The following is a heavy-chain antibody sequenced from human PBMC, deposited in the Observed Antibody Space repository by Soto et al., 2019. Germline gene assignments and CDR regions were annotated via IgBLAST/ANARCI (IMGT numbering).Heavy chain of an antibody. CDR1: GFTFSAYW. Sequence: LRLSCAASGFTFSAYWMSWVRQAPGKGLEWVAHIKPDGSEKYYVDSVKGRFTISRDNAKNSLYLQMNSLRAEDTAVYYCARVLGWLLPSGFDYWGQGTLVTVSS. D-gene: IGHD3-22*01. V-gene: IGHV3-7*03. CDR2: IKPDGSEK. J-gene: IGHJ4*02. CDR3: ARVLGWLLPSGFDY.